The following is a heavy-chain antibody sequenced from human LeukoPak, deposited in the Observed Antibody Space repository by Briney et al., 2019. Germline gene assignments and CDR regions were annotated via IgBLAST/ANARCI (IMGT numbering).Heavy chain of an antibody. Sequence: GGSLRLSCAASGFTFSSYGMHWVRQAPGEGLEWVAVISYDGSNKYYADSVKGRFTISRDNSKNTLYLQMNSLRAEDTAVYYCANSGFDYWGQGTLVTVSS. CDR2: ISYDGSNK. CDR3: ANSGFDY. D-gene: IGHD1-26*01. CDR1: GFTFSSYG. V-gene: IGHV3-30*18. J-gene: IGHJ4*02.